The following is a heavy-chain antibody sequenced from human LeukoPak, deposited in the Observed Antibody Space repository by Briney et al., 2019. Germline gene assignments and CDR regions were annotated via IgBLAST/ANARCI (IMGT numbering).Heavy chain of an antibody. CDR1: EYTFTSYY. CDR3: ARVPPAIAVFDY. CDR2: INPSGGST. V-gene: IGHV1-46*01. J-gene: IGHJ4*02. Sequence: ASVKVSCKASEYTFTSYYMHWVQQAPGQGLEWMGIINPSGGSTSYAQKFQGRVTMTRDMSTSTVYMELSSLRSEDTAVYYCARVPPAIAVFDYWGQGTLVTVSS. D-gene: IGHD6-25*01.